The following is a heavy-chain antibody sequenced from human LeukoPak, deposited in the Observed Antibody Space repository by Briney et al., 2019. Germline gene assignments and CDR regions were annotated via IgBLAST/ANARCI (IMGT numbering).Heavy chain of an antibody. Sequence: SETLSLTCTVSGGSISDYYWNWMRQPPGKGLEWIGYIYYSGRTNYNPSLKSRISISVDTSKNQFSLKLSSVTAADTAVYYCARDFRGSVDAFDIWGQGTMVAVSS. CDR2: IYYSGRT. V-gene: IGHV4-59*01. J-gene: IGHJ3*02. CDR1: GGSISDYY. CDR3: ARDFRGSVDAFDI.